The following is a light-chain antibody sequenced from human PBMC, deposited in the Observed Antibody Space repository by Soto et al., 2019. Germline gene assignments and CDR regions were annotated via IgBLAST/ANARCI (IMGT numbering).Light chain of an antibody. CDR2: GAS. Sequence: EIVLTQSPGTLSLSPGERATLSCRASQSVSSSYLAWYQQKPGQAPRLLIYGASSRATGIPDRFSGSGSGTDFTLTISRREPEDFAVYYCQQYDSSPVTFGPGTKVDIK. CDR3: QQYDSSPVT. CDR1: QSVSSSY. J-gene: IGKJ3*01. V-gene: IGKV3-20*01.